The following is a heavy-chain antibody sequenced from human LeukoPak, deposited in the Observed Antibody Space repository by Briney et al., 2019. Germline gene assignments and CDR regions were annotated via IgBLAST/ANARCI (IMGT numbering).Heavy chain of an antibody. CDR1: GGSTSSY. V-gene: IGHV4-59*01. CDR3: ARDRGYGSSSV. Sequence: SETLSLTCTVSGGSTSSYWSWIRQPPGQGLEWIGYIYYSGSTSYNPSLKSRVTISLDMSKNLFSLKLTSVTAADTAVYYGARDRGYGSSSVWGQGKMVTVSS. CDR2: IYYSGST. J-gene: IGHJ3*01. D-gene: IGHD6-6*01.